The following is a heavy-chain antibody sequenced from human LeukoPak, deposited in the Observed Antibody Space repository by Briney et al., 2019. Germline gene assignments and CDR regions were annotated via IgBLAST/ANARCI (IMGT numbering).Heavy chain of an antibody. CDR1: GFTFSSYS. CDR2: ISSSSSYI. CDR3: AGTGDFSRAFDI. V-gene: IGHV3-21*01. D-gene: IGHD7-27*01. J-gene: IGHJ3*02. Sequence: GGSLRLSCAASGFTFSSYSMNWVRQAPGKGLEWVSSISSSSSYIYYADSVKGRFTISRDNAKNSLYLQMNSLRAEDTAVYYCAGTGDFSRAFDIWGQGTMVTVSS.